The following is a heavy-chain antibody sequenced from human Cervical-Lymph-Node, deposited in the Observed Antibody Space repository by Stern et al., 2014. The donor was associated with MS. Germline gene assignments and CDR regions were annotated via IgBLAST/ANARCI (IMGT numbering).Heavy chain of an antibody. Sequence: VQLVESGGGVVQPGRSLRLSCAASGFVFRRYALHWVRQAPGQGLEWVALISYDGIDKYYTDSVKGRFTVSRDNSNNTVDLEMNSLRLEDTAVYYCAKGGSGSYLDWGQGSLVTVSS. CDR2: ISYDGIDK. V-gene: IGHV3-30*04. CDR3: AKGGSGSYLD. CDR1: GFVFRRYA. J-gene: IGHJ4*02. D-gene: IGHD1-26*01.